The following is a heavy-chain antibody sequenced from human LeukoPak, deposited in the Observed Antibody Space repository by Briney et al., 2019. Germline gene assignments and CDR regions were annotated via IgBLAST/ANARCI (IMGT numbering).Heavy chain of an antibody. CDR3: ARGRQLAGPAP. D-gene: IGHD6-6*01. CDR2: ISSSSSYI. J-gene: IGHJ5*02. V-gene: IGHV3-21*01. CDR1: GFTFSSYS. Sequence: GGSLRLSCAASGFTFSSYSMNWVRQAPGKGLEWVSSISSSSSYIYYADSVKGRFTISRDNAKNSLYLQMNSLRAEDTAVYYCARGRQLAGPAPWGQGTLVTASS.